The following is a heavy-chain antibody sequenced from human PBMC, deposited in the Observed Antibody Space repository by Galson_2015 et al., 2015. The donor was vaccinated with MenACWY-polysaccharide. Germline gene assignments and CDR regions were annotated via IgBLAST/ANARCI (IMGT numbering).Heavy chain of an antibody. CDR3: ANTIFGVGRYHYYGMDV. CDR1: GFTFSSYS. D-gene: IGHD3-3*01. V-gene: IGHV3-48*01. CDR2: ISSSSSTI. Sequence: SLRLSCAASGFTFSSYSMNWVRQAPGKGLEWVSYISSSSSTIYYADSVKGRFTISRDNAKNSLYLQMNSLRAEDTAVYYCANTIFGVGRYHYYGMDVWGQGTTVTVSS. J-gene: IGHJ6*02.